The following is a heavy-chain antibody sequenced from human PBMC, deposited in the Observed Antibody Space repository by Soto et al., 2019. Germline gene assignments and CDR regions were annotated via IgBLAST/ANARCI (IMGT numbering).Heavy chain of an antibody. D-gene: IGHD6-19*01. CDR3: AKVGHTQWLVTILYFNY. V-gene: IGHV3-23*01. CDR2: ISGSGGST. Sequence: EVQLLESGGGLVQPGGSLRLSCAASGFTFSSYAMSWVRQAPGKGLEWVSGISGSGGSTYYADSVKGRFTISRDNSKNMLYLLINGLGAEDTAVYYCAKVGHTQWLVTILYFNYWGQGTLVTVSS. J-gene: IGHJ4*02. CDR1: GFTFSSYA.